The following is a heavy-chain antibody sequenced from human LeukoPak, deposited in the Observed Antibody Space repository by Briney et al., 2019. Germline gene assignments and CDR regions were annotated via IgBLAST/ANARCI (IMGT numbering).Heavy chain of an antibody. D-gene: IGHD1-26*01. CDR3: AVSWGYYAFDI. Sequence: ASVKVSCKASGYSFTAFYIHWVRQAPGQGLEWMGWIHPRSGDTSYAQKFQGRVTMTRDTSISTAYMELSRLRSDDTAVYYCAVSWGYYAFDIWGQGTMVTVSS. CDR2: IHPRSGDT. J-gene: IGHJ3*02. CDR1: GYSFTAFY. V-gene: IGHV1-2*02.